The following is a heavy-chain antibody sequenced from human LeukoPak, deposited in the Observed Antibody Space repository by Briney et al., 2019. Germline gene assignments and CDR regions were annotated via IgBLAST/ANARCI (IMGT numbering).Heavy chain of an antibody. CDR2: ISYDGSNK. CDR3: VGVRFLEWLGDAFDI. V-gene: IGHV3-30-3*01. Sequence: GGSLRLSCAASGFTFSSYAMHWVRQVPGKGLEWVAVISYDGSNKYYADSVKGRFTISRDNSKNTLYLQMNSLRAEDTAVYYCVGVRFLEWLGDAFDIWGQGTMVTVSS. CDR1: GFTFSSYA. J-gene: IGHJ3*02. D-gene: IGHD3-3*01.